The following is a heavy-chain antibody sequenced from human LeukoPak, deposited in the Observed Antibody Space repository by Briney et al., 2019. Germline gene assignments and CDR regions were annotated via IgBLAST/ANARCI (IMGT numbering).Heavy chain of an antibody. J-gene: IGHJ4*02. Sequence: RSLRLSCAASGFTFSSYGMHWVRQAPGKGLEWVAVIWYDGSNKYYADSVKGRFTISRDNSKNTLYLQMNSLRAEDTAVYYCAKGGSMVDWLGGYWGQGTLVTVSS. D-gene: IGHD3-10*01. CDR1: GFTFSSYG. V-gene: IGHV3-33*06. CDR3: AKGGSMVDWLGGY. CDR2: IWYDGSNK.